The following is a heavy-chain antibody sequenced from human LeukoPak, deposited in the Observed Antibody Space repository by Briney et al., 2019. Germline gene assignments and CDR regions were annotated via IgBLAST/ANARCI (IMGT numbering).Heavy chain of an antibody. J-gene: IGHJ5*02. CDR3: ARLRTVAAAGIIWFDP. D-gene: IGHD6-13*01. CDR1: GGSISSSSYY. V-gene: IGHV4-39*01. CDR2: IYYSGST. Sequence: SETLSLTCTVSGGSISSSSYYWGWIRQPPGKGLEWIGCIYYSGSTYYNPSLKSLVTISVDTSKNQFSLKLSSMTAADTAVYYCARLRTVAAAGIIWFDPWGQGTLVTVSS.